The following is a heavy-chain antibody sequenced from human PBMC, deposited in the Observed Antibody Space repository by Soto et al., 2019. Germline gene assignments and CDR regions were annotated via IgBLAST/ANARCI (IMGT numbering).Heavy chain of an antibody. D-gene: IGHD1-7*01. V-gene: IGHV3-23*01. Sequence: VGSLRLSCAASGFTFSSYAMSWVRQAPGKGLEWVSGITGSGGNTYYADSVKGRFTIARDNSKNTVYLQMNSLRVDDTAVYYCAKDLTGTKYYFDYWGQGTLVTVSS. J-gene: IGHJ4*02. CDR3: AKDLTGTKYYFDY. CDR2: ITGSGGNT. CDR1: GFTFSSYA.